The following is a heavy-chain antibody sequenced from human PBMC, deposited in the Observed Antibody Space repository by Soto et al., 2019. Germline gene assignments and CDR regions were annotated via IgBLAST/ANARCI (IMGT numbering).Heavy chain of an antibody. J-gene: IGHJ6*02. Sequence: QVQLQESGPGLVKPSETLSLTCTVSGGSISSYYWSWIRQPPGKGLEWIGYIYYSGSTNYNPSLKSRVTISVDTSKNQFSLKLSSVTAADTAVYYCARRSAAIDYYYYGMDVWGQGTTVTVSS. CDR2: IYYSGST. D-gene: IGHD2-2*01. CDR1: GGSISSYY. CDR3: ARRSAAIDYYYYGMDV. V-gene: IGHV4-59*08.